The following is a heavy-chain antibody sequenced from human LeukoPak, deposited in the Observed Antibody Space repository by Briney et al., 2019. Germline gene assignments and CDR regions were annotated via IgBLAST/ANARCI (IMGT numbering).Heavy chain of an antibody. Sequence: SETLSLTCTVSGGSISSYYWSWIRQPAGKGLEWIGLIYARGNTNYNPSLKSRVTMSIDTSKNQFSLKLTSVTAADTAVYYCARTPIYYFDNSGYYNWGQGTLVTVSS. D-gene: IGHD3-22*01. CDR2: IYARGNT. V-gene: IGHV4-4*07. CDR3: ARTPIYYFDNSGYYN. J-gene: IGHJ4*02. CDR1: GGSISSYY.